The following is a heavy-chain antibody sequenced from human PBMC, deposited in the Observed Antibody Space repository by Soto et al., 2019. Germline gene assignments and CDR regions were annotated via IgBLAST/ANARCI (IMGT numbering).Heavy chain of an antibody. CDR1: GCEFGNYV. CDR3: AKGPLKEVDYHNYAMDV. Sequence: PGGSQKLPCAASGCEFGNYVMTWVRPAPGKGVETVSAISGSGGSAYYADSMKARCTISRDNFRNTLYLQMDSLRADDTAVYYCAKGPLKEVDYHNYAMDVWGQGSAVTVSS. V-gene: IGHV3-23*01. CDR2: ISGSGGSA. J-gene: IGHJ6*02.